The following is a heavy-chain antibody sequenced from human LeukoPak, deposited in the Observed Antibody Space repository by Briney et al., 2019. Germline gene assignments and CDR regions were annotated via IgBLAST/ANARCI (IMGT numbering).Heavy chain of an antibody. CDR1: GVPISSYH. CDR2: IYYSGST. CDR3: ARGPY. Sequence: PSETLSLTCTVSGVPISSYHWSWIRQPPGKGLEWIGYIYYSGSTNYNPSLKSRVTISVDTSKNQFSLKLSSVTAADTAVYYCARGPYWGQGTLVTVSS. V-gene: IGHV4-59*01. J-gene: IGHJ4*02.